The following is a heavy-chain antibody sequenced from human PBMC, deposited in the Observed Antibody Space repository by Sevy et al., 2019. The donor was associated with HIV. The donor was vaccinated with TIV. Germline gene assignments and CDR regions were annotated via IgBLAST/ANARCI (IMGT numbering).Heavy chain of an antibody. V-gene: IGHV1-24*01. CDR3: ATTKDYYDSSGSPFDY. CDR1: GYTLTRLS. CDR2: FDPEDGET. J-gene: IGHJ4*02. D-gene: IGHD3-22*01. Sequence: ASVKVSCKVSGYTLTRLSMHWVRQAPGKGLEWMGSFDPEDGETLYAQTFQGRVTMTEDTSTDTAYMELRSLRSEDTAVYYCATTKDYYDSSGSPFDYWGQGTLVTVSS.